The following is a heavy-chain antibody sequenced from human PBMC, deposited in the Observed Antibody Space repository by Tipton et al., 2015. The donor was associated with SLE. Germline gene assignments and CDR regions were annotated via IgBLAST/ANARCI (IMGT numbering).Heavy chain of an antibody. CDR2: IYYSGST. J-gene: IGHJ3*01. CDR3: ARERSPGIV. Sequence: TLSLTCTVSGDSISSYYWSWIRQPPGKGLEWIGYIYYSGSTNYNPSLKSRATISVDTSKNLFSLKLSSVTAADTAVYYCARERSPGIVWGQGTMVTVSS. V-gene: IGHV4-59*01. CDR1: GDSISSYY.